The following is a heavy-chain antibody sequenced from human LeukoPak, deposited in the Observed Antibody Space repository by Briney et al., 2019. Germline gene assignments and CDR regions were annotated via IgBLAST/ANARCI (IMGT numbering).Heavy chain of an antibody. CDR1: GFTFSSYS. V-gene: IGHV3-48*01. J-gene: IGHJ4*02. D-gene: IGHD4-11*01. Sequence: LGGSLRLSCAASGFTFSSYSMNWVRQAPGKGLEWVSYISSSSSTIYNADSVKGRFTISRDNAKNSLYLQMNSLRAEDTAVYYCARPVLGLDYSIDYWGQGTLVTVSS. CDR3: ARPVLGLDYSIDY. CDR2: ISSSSSTI.